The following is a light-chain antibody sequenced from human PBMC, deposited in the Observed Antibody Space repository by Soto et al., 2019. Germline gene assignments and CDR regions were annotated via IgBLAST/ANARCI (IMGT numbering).Light chain of an antibody. CDR1: QGISSY. CDR3: QQYNSYSWT. V-gene: IGKV1-8*01. CDR2: AAS. J-gene: IGKJ1*01. Sequence: AIRMTQSPSSLSASTGDRVTITCRASQGISSYLAWYQQKPGKAPKLLIYAASTLQSGVPSRFSGSGSGTEFTLTISSLQPDDFATYYCQQYNSYSWTFGQGTKVDNK.